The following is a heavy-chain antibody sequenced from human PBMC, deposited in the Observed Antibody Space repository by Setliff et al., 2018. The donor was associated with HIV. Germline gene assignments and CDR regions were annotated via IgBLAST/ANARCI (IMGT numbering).Heavy chain of an antibody. CDR2: IYYNGNT. D-gene: IGHD3-10*01. Sequence: PSETLSLTCSVSGASISSNSYYWGWIRQPPGKGLEWVGSIYYNGNTFYNQSLQSRVTISLDTSKNQFSLKLNSLIAADTAVYYCARNHYYGSGKNRWFDPWGQGTLVTVSS. CDR3: ARNHYYGSGKNRWFDP. CDR1: GASISSNSYY. J-gene: IGHJ5*02. V-gene: IGHV4-39*07.